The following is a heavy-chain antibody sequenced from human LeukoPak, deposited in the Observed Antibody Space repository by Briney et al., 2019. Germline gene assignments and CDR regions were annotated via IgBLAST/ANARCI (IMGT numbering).Heavy chain of an antibody. CDR2: INPNSGGT. CDR1: GYTFTGYY. V-gene: IGHV1-2*06. J-gene: IGHJ4*02. Sequence: ASVKVSCTASGYTFTGYYMHWVRQAPGQGLEWMGRINPNSGGTNYAQKFQGRVTMTRDTSISTAYMELSRLRSDDTAVYYCARDLRGMVRGVITYYFDYWGQGTLVTVSS. CDR3: ARDLRGMVRGVITYYFDY. D-gene: IGHD3-10*01.